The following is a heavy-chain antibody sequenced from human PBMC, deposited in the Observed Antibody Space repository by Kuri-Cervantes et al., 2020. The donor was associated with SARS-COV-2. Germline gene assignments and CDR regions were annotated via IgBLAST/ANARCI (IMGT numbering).Heavy chain of an antibody. CDR1: GYIFTTYG. D-gene: IGHD4-23*01. CDR2: IYPGDSET. Sequence: GASLKISCAASGYIFTTYGIGWVRQPPGKGLEWMCIIYPGDSETRYKPYFQGQVTISADNSISTAFLQWSSLKASDTAIYYCARRDYGGQVDYYYIDDWGKGTTVTVSS. J-gene: IGHJ6*03. V-gene: IGHV5-51*01. CDR3: ARRDYGGQVDYYYIDD.